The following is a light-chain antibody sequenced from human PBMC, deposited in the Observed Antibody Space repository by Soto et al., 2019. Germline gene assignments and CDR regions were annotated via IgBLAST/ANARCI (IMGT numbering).Light chain of an antibody. Sequence: QSALTQPPSASGSPGQSVTISCTGTSSDVGGYNYVSWYQHHPGKAPKLMIYEVSKRPSGVPDRFSGSKSGDTASLTVSGLQAEDEADYYCSSYAGSNKEVFGGGTKLTVL. CDR1: SSDVGGYNY. V-gene: IGLV2-8*01. CDR3: SSYAGSNKEV. CDR2: EVS. J-gene: IGLJ2*01.